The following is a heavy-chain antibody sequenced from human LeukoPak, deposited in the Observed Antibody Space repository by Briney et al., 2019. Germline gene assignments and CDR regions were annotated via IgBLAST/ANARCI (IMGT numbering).Heavy chain of an antibody. Sequence: GGSLRLSCAASGFTFSSYAMSWVRQAPGKGLEWVSAISGSGGSTYYADSVKGRFTISRDNSKNTLSLQMNSLRAADTAVYYCAKGGLRGGYSYASWGQGTLITVSS. CDR1: GFTFSSYA. CDR3: AKGGLRGGYSYAS. V-gene: IGHV3-23*01. D-gene: IGHD5-24*01. CDR2: ISGSGGST. J-gene: IGHJ5*02.